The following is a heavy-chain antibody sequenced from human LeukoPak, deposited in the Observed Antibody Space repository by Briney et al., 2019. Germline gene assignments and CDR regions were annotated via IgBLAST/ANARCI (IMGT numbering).Heavy chain of an antibody. CDR2: ISYDGSNK. D-gene: IGHD3-22*01. CDR3: ARDRITMIVVVTNSGMDV. J-gene: IGHJ6*02. CDR1: GFTFSNAW. Sequence: GGSLRLSCAASGFTFSNAWMNWVRQAPGKGLEWVAVISYDGSNKYYADSVKGRFTISRDNSKNTLYLQMNSLRAEDTAVYYCARDRITMIVVVTNSGMDVWGQGTTVTVSS. V-gene: IGHV3-30*03.